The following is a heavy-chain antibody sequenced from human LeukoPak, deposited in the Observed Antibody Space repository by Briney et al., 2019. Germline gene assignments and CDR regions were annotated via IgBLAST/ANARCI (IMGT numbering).Heavy chain of an antibody. CDR3: ARYRQGYSSGPRWFDP. V-gene: IGHV4-59*01. D-gene: IGHD6-19*01. CDR1: GGSISSYY. CDR2: IYYSGST. Sequence: SSETLSLTCTVSGGSISSYYWGRIRQPPGKGLEWIGYIYYSGSTNYNPSLKSRVTISVDTSKNQFSLKLSSVTAADTAVYYCARYRQGYSSGPRWFDPWGQGTLVTVSS. J-gene: IGHJ5*02.